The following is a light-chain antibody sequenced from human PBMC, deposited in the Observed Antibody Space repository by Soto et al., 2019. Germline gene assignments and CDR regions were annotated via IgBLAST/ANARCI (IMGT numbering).Light chain of an antibody. CDR2: KVS. J-gene: IGKJ1*01. V-gene: IGKV2-30*01. CDR1: QSLVYNDGNIY. Sequence: DVVMTQSPLSLPVTLGQPASISCRSSQSLVYNDGNIYSNWFQQTPGQSPRRLIYKVSNRDSGVPDRFSGSGSGTDFTLKISRVEAEDVGVYYCMQGTHWPPTFGQGTKVDIK. CDR3: MQGTHWPPT.